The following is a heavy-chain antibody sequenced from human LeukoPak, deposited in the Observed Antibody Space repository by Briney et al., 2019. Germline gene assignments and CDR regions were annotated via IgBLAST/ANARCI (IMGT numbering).Heavy chain of an antibody. CDR1: GFTFNYYW. CDR3: ARDSQSGGYPFDS. CDR2: IKQDGSEK. Sequence: PGGSLRLSCAASGFTFNYYWMSWVRQAPGKGLEWVANIKQDGSEKYYVDSVKGRFTISRDNAKHSLYLQMNSLRAEDTAVYYCARDSQSGGYPFDSWGQGTLVTVS. D-gene: IGHD1-26*01. V-gene: IGHV3-7*01. J-gene: IGHJ4*02.